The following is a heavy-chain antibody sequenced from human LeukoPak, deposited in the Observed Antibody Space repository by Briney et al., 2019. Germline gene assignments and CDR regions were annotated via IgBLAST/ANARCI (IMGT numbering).Heavy chain of an antibody. CDR1: GITLNNNA. CDR2: ISINGGTT. Sequence: GGSLRLSRAASGITLNNNAMSWVRQAPGKGPEWVSSISINGGTTYYADSVKGRFTISRDNSKNTLYLQMNSLRAEDTAVYYCARGYSSGWYYFDYWGQGTLVTVSS. J-gene: IGHJ4*02. D-gene: IGHD6-19*01. V-gene: IGHV3-23*01. CDR3: ARGYSSGWYYFDY.